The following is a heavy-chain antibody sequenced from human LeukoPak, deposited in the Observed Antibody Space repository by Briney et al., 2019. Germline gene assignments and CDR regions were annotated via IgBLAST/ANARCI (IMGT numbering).Heavy chain of an antibody. D-gene: IGHD4-17*01. CDR1: GGSISSYY. J-gene: IGHJ4*02. Sequence: PSETLSPTCTVSGGSISSYYWNWIRQPPGKGLEWIGYIYGNGNTNYNPSLKSRVIISLDTSENQLSLKLSSVTAADTAVYYCARETMHDYGDYAIDYWGQGTLVTVSS. V-gene: IGHV4-59*01. CDR3: ARETMHDYGDYAIDY. CDR2: IYGNGNT.